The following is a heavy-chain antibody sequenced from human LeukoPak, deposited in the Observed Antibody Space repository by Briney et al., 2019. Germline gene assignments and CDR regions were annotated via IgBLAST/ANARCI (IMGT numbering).Heavy chain of an antibody. CDR3: ARTAY. Sequence: PSETLSLTCTVSGESIRSSTYYWGWIRQPPGKGLEWIGSIYSSGSTYYNPSLKSRVTISVDTSKNQFSLKLSSMSAVGTAVYYCARTAYWGQGTLVTVSS. CDR2: IYSSGST. J-gene: IGHJ4*02. V-gene: IGHV4-39*01. CDR1: GESIRSSTYY.